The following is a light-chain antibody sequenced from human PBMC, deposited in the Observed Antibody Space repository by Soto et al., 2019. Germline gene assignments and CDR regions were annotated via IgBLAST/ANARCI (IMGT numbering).Light chain of an antibody. V-gene: IGLV2-8*01. CDR1: SSDVGGYNY. J-gene: IGLJ3*02. CDR3: SSYAGSNNLV. Sequence: QLVLTQPPSASGSPGQSVTISCTGTSSDVGGYNYVSWYQQHPGKAPKLLIYEVIKRPSGVPDRFSGSKSGNTASLTVSGLQAEDEADYYCSSYAGSNNLVFGRGTKVTVL. CDR2: EVI.